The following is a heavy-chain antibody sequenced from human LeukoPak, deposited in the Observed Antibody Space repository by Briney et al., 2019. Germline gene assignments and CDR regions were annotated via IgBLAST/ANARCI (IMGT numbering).Heavy chain of an antibody. V-gene: IGHV4-39*02. CDR2: VYYTGST. D-gene: IGHD3-10*01. Sequence: PSETLSLTSTVPGDSVTSGVFYWAWLRQPPGKGLEWIATVYYTGSTYYNPSLKSRVTISIDTSKNHFSLKLRSVVAPDTAVYYCARHSGSGSLSRPFDPWGQGTLVTVSS. CDR3: ARHSGSGSLSRPFDP. CDR1: GDSVTSGVFY. J-gene: IGHJ5*02.